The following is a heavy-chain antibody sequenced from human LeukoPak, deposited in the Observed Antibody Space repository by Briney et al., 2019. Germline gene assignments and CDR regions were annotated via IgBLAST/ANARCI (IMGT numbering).Heavy chain of an antibody. CDR2: ISGSGGST. V-gene: IGHV3-23*01. CDR3: AKGPGVLDSNYWSP. Sequence: PGGSLRLSCAASGFTFSSYAMSWVRQAPGKGLEWVSAISGSGGSTYYADSVKGRFTTSRDNSKNTLYLQMNSLRAEDTAVYYCAKGPGVLDSNYWSPWGQGTLVTVSS. CDR1: GFTFSSYA. J-gene: IGHJ5*02. D-gene: IGHD4-11*01.